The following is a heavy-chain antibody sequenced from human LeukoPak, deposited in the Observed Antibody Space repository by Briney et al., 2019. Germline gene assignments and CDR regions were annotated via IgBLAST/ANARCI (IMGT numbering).Heavy chain of an antibody. D-gene: IGHD5-24*01. CDR1: GGSFSGYY. CDR3: ARGGKWLQIDY. J-gene: IGHJ4*02. CDR2: INHSGST. V-gene: IGHV4-34*01. Sequence: SETLSLTCAVYGGSFSGYYWSWIRQPPGKGLEWIGEINHSGSTNYNPSLKSRVTISVDTSKNQFPLKLSSVTAADTAVYYCARGGKWLQIDYWGQGTLVTVSS.